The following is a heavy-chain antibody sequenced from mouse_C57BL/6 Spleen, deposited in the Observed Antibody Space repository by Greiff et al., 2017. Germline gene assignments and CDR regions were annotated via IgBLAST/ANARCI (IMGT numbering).Heavy chain of an antibody. CDR3: AYDYEGFAY. CDR1: GYAFSSSW. J-gene: IGHJ3*01. V-gene: IGHV1-82*01. D-gene: IGHD2-4*01. Sequence: QVQLQQSGPELVKPGASVKISCKASGYAFSSSWMNWVKQRPGKGLEWIGRIYPGDGDTNYNGKFKGKATLTADKSSSTAYMQLSSLTSEDSAVYFCAYDYEGFAYWGQGTLVTVSA. CDR2: IYPGDGDT.